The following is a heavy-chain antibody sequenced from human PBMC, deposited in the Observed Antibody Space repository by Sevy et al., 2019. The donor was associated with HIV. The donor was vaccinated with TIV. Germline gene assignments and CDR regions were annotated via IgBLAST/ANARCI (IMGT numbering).Heavy chain of an antibody. CDR2: ISGSGGST. J-gene: IGHJ4*02. CDR3: AKDVRADYVSYFDY. D-gene: IGHD4-17*01. Sequence: GGSLRLSCAASGFTFSSYAMSWVRQAPRKGLEWVSVISGSGGSTHSADSVKGRFTISRDNSKNTLYLQMNSLRAEDSAVYYCAKDVRADYVSYFDYWGQGTLVTVSS. V-gene: IGHV3-23*01. CDR1: GFTFSSYA.